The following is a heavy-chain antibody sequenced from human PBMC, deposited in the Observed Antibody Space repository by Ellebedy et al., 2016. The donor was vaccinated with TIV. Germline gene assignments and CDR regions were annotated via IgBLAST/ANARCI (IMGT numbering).Heavy chain of an antibody. D-gene: IGHD1-26*01. CDR2: INPSGGST. CDR3: AREGGSDPSFDY. CDR1: GYTFRRYY. V-gene: IGHV1-46*04. J-gene: IGHJ4*02. Sequence: AASVKVSCKASGYTFRRYYMKGVREENGQGLEWMGIINPSGGSTSYAQKLQGRVTMTRDTSTSTVYMELSSLRSEDTAVYSCAREGGSDPSFDYWGQGTLVTVSS.